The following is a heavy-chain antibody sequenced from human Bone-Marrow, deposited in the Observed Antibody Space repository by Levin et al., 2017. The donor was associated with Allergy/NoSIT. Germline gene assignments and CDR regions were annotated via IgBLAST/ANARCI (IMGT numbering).Heavy chain of an antibody. D-gene: IGHD2-15*01. Sequence: SQTLSLTCAVSGYSISSDYFWGWIRQPPGEGLEWIGNIYHSGSTYYNPSLKSRVTISVDTSKNQFSLKVTSVTAADTAVYYCARTLGYCSGDSCYFYFDYWGRGTLVTVSS. CDR2: IYHSGST. J-gene: IGHJ4*02. CDR1: GYSISSDYF. V-gene: IGHV4-38-2*01. CDR3: ARTLGYCSGDSCYFYFDY.